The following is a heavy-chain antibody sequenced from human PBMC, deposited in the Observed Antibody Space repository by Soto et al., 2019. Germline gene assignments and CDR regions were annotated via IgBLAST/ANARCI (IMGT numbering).Heavy chain of an antibody. V-gene: IGHV4-34*01. CDR3: ARPVFTGPSWFGP. Sequence: SETLSLTCAVYGGSFSGYYWSWIRQPPGKGLEWIGEINHSGSTNYNPSLKSRVTISVDTSKNQFSLKLSSVTAADTAVYYCARPVFTGPSWFGPWGQGTLVTVSS. CDR1: GGSFSGYY. D-gene: IGHD3-16*01. CDR2: INHSGST. J-gene: IGHJ5*02.